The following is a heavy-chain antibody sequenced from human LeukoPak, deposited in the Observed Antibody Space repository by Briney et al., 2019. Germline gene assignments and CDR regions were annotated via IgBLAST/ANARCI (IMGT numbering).Heavy chain of an antibody. V-gene: IGHV1-2*02. D-gene: IGHD3-16*01. CDR2: INPNSGGT. J-gene: IGHJ4*02. Sequence: GASVKVSCKASGYSFTGYYIHWVRQAPGQGLEWMGWINPNSGGTNCAQKFQGRVTMTRDTSISTAYMELSRLRSDDTAVYYCARELRGGGVYVYWGQGTLVTVSS. CDR1: GYSFTGYY. CDR3: ARELRGGGVYVY.